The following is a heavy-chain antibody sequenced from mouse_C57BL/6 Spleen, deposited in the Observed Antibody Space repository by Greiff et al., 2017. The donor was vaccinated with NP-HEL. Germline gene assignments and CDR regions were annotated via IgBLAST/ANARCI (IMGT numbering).Heavy chain of an antibody. CDR3: ARGDYDYDCFDY. CDR2: ISSGSSTI. Sequence: EVKLVESGGGLVKPGGSLKLSCAASGFTFSDYGMHWVRQAPEKGLEWVAYISSGSSTIYYADTVKGRFTISRDNAKNTLFLQMSSLRSEDTAMYYCARGDYDYDCFDYWGQGTTLTVSS. J-gene: IGHJ2*01. CDR1: GFTFSDYG. D-gene: IGHD2-4*01. V-gene: IGHV5-17*01.